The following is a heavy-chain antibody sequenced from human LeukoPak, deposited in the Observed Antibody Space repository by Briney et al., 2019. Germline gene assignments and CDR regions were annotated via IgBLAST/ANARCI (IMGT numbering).Heavy chain of an antibody. CDR1: GYTFTSYG. J-gene: IGHJ4*02. Sequence: ASVKVSCKASGYTFTSYGISWVRQAPGQGLEWMGWISAYNGNTNYAQMLQGRVTMTTDTSTSTAYMELRSLRSDDTAVYYCARVQSSPAKYYYDSSGYGDYFDYWGQGTLVTVSS. CDR2: ISAYNGNT. V-gene: IGHV1-18*01. D-gene: IGHD3-22*01. CDR3: ARVQSSPAKYYYDSSGYGDYFDY.